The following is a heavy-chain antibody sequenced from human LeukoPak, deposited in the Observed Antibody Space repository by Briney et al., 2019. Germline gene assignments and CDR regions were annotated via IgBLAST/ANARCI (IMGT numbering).Heavy chain of an antibody. J-gene: IGHJ6*02. CDR1: GGSISSGGYY. CDR2: IYYSGST. D-gene: IGHD5-12*01. Sequence: SETLSLTCTVSGGSISSGGYYWSWIRQHPGKGLEWIGYIYYSGSTYYNPSLESRVTISVDTSKNQFSLKLSSVTAADTAVYSCARVGWLRLRLGPYYGMDVWGQGTTVTVSS. CDR3: ARVGWLRLRLGPYYGMDV. V-gene: IGHV4-31*03.